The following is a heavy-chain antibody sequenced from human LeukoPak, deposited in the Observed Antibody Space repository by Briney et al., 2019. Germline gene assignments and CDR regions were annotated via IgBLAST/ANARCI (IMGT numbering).Heavy chain of an antibody. CDR2: IYYSGST. D-gene: IGHD4-17*01. J-gene: IGHJ4*02. Sequence: SQTLSLTCTVSGGSISSGDYYWSWLRQPPGKGLEWIGYIYYSGSTYYNPSLKSRFTISVDTSKNQFSLKLSSVTAADTAVYYCARTTTVTDFDYWGQGTLVTVSS. CDR1: GGSISSGDYY. V-gene: IGHV4-30-4*01. CDR3: ARTTTVTDFDY.